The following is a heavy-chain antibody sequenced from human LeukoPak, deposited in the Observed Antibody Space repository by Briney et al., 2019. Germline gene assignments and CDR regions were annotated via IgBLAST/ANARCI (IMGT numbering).Heavy chain of an antibody. CDR1: GFTFSSYA. V-gene: IGHV3-23*01. D-gene: IGHD3-16*01. CDR3: AKGLRTGVGPYMGYHYYMDV. CDR2: VNDNGAGT. Sequence: GGSLRLSCAASGFTFSSYAMSWVRQAPGKGLKWVSTVNDNGAGTYYADSVKGRSTISRDNSYNTVSLQMNSLRDEDTGVYYCAKGLRTGVGPYMGYHYYMDVWGKGATVTVSS. J-gene: IGHJ6*03.